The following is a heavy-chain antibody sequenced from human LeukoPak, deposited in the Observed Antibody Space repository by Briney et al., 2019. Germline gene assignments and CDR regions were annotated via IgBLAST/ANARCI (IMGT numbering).Heavy chain of an antibody. Sequence: PSETLSLTCTVYGGSFSGYYWSWIRQPPGKGLEWIGEINHSGSTNYNPSLKSRVTISVDTSKNQFSLKLSSVTAADTAVYYCARDGYYDFWSGYYRKYNWFDPWGQGTLVTVSS. V-gene: IGHV4-34*01. D-gene: IGHD3-3*01. CDR3: ARDGYYDFWSGYYRKYNWFDP. CDR2: INHSGST. J-gene: IGHJ5*02. CDR1: GGSFSGYY.